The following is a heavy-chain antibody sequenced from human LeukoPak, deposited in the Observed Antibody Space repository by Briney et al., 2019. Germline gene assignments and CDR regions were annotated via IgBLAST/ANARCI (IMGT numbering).Heavy chain of an antibody. D-gene: IGHD2-2*01. J-gene: IGHJ4*02. Sequence: GGSLRISCAASGFTFSSYWMSWVRQAPGKGLEWVANIKQDGSEKYYVDSVKGRFTISRDNAKSSLYLQMNSLRAEDTAVYYCARDPIGYCSSTSCSPRWGQGTLVTVSS. CDR3: ARDPIGYCSSTSCSPR. CDR2: IKQDGSEK. V-gene: IGHV3-7*01. CDR1: GFTFSSYW.